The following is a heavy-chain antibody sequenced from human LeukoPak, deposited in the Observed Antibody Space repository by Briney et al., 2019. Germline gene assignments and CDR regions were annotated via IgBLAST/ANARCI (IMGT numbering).Heavy chain of an antibody. D-gene: IGHD6-19*01. Sequence: GGSLRLSGAASGFTFSTYGLHWVRQAPGKGLEWVALIWYDGSNKYYADSVKGRFTISRDNSKNTLYLQMNSLRAEDTAVYYCAREKQKYSSGWYCLDYWGQGTLVTVSS. J-gene: IGHJ4*02. CDR3: AREKQKYSSGWYCLDY. CDR2: IWYDGSNK. CDR1: GFTFSTYG. V-gene: IGHV3-33*01.